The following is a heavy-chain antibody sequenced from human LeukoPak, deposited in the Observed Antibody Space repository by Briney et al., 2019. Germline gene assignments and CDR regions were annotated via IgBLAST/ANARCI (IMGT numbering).Heavy chain of an antibody. CDR2: IYPGDSDT. V-gene: IGHV5-51*01. J-gene: IGHJ4*02. CDR3: ARHGEQLSPDY. D-gene: IGHD6-6*01. Sequence: PGGALKISRQGSGYSYTSYLIGWVRQTPWKDVEGMGIIYPGDSDTRYSPSFQGQVTISANKYISTAYLQWSSLKASDTAMYYCARHGEQLSPDYWGQGTLVTVSS. CDR1: GYSYTSYL.